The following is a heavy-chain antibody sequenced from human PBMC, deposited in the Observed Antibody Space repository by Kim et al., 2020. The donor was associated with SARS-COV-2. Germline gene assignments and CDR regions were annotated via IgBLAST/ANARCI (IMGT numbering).Heavy chain of an antibody. CDR1: GYSFKIFW. D-gene: IGHD6-13*01. CDR2: VYPDDSET. CDR3: ARKTGYGSSIDF. J-gene: IGHJ4*02. Sequence: GESLKISCKASGYSFKIFWIGWVRQLPGKGLEWMGVVYPDDSETKYSPSFQGQVTISADKSITTAYLEWSRLKASDTAMYFCARKTGYGSSIDFWGQGPPVTVSS. V-gene: IGHV5-51*01.